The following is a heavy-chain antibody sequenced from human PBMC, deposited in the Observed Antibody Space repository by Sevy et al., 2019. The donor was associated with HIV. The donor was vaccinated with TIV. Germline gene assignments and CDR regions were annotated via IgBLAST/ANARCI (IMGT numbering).Heavy chain of an antibody. CDR1: GASISRSYW. J-gene: IGHJ4*02. D-gene: IGHD3-3*01. CDR3: AWKHQYSDFWPYFFDY. CDR2: VYHSGST. Sequence: SETLSLTCSVSGASISRSYWWTWVRQSPGKGLEWIGEVYHSGSTNYNPSLKSRVTISVDKSKNQFSLKLTSVTAADTAIYFCAWKHQYSDFWPYFFDYWGQGTLVTVSS. V-gene: IGHV4-4*02.